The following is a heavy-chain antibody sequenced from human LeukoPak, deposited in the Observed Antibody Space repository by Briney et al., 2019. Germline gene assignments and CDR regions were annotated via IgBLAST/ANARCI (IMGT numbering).Heavy chain of an antibody. CDR3: ARDNQVGATTGSWFAP. J-gene: IGHJ5*02. V-gene: IGHV4-59*01. Sequence: SETLSLTCTVSGGSISSYYRSWIRQPPGKGLEWIGYIYYSGSTNYNPSLKSRVTISVDTSKNQFSLKLSSVTAADTAVYYCARDNQVGATTGSWFAPWGQGTLVTVSS. CDR1: GGSISSYY. D-gene: IGHD1-26*01. CDR2: IYYSGST.